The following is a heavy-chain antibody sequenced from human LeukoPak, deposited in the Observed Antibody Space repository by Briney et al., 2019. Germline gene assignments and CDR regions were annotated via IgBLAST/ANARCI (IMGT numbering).Heavy chain of an antibody. CDR2: INTNTGNP. J-gene: IGHJ6*03. CDR3: ARGRRGYDWGYYYYYMDV. V-gene: IGHV7-4-1*02. CDR1: GYTFTSYD. D-gene: IGHD5-12*01. Sequence: ASVKVSCKASGYTFTSYDINWVRQAPGQGLEWMGWINTNTGNPTYAQGFTGRFVFSLDTSVSTAYLQISSLKAEDTAVYYCARGRRGYDWGYYYYYMDVWGKGTTVTVSS.